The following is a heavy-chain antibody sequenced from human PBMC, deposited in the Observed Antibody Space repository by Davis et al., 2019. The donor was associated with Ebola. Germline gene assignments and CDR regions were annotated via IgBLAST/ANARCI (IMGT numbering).Heavy chain of an antibody. V-gene: IGHV3-15*07. CDR1: GFTFSNAW. CDR3: TTVSCSSTSCHYYYGMDV. D-gene: IGHD2-2*01. J-gene: IGHJ6*02. CDR2: IKSKTDGGTT. Sequence: PGGSLRLSCAASGFTFSNAWMNWVRQAPGKGLEWVGRIKSKTDGGTTDYAAPVKGRFTISRDDSKNTLYLQMNSLKTEDTAVYYCTTVSCSSTSCHYYYGMDVWGQGTTVTVSS.